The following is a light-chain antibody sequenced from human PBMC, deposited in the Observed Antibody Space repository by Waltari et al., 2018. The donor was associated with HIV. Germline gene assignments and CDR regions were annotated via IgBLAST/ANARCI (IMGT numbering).Light chain of an antibody. CDR2: GDD. J-gene: IGLJ2*01. CDR3: QSADSSGFLPVI. CDR1: ASADHL. V-gene: IGLV3-25*03. Sequence: SYDLTPPPSMSVSPGQTARIPCSGGASADHLGHWHQPKPGQPPVLWMSGDDERPSGISERFSGHKSGPTVTFTITGVQPADESDYYCQSADSSGFLPVIFAGGTRLTVL.